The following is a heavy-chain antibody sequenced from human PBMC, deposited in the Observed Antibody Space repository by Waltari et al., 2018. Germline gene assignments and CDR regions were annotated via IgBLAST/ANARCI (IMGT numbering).Heavy chain of an antibody. V-gene: IGHV4-39*01. CDR2: MYYSGIT. Sequence: QLQLQESGPGLVKPSETLSLTCTVSGGSISSSRYYWGWIRQSPGKGLEWIGSMYYSGITDYNPTLQSRGTISGDTSKNQFSLRLSSVTAADTAVYYCARHWKKSGYRFDPWGQGTLVTVSS. D-gene: IGHD5-12*01. J-gene: IGHJ5*02. CDR3: ARHWKKSGYRFDP. CDR1: GGSISSSRYY.